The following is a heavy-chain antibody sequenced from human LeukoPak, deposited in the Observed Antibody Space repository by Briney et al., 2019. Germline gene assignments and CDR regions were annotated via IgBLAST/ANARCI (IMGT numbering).Heavy chain of an antibody. J-gene: IGHJ4*02. D-gene: IGHD3-22*01. CDR3: ARLNDYDNSGYYFDY. Sequence: ASVKVSCKASGYTFTSYGISWVRQAPGQGLEWMGWISAYNGNTNYAQKLQGRVTMTTDTSTNTAYMELRSLRSDDTAVYYCARLNDYDNSGYYFDYWGQGTLVTVSS. V-gene: IGHV1-18*01. CDR1: GYTFTSYG. CDR2: ISAYNGNT.